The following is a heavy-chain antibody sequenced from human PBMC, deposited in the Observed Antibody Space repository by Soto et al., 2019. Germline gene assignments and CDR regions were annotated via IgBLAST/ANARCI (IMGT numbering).Heavy chain of an antibody. CDR2: IYYSGST. Sequence: SETLSLTWTVSGGSISNSSYYWGWIRQPPGKGLEWIGSIYYSGSTYYNPSLKSRVTISVDTSKNQFSLKLSSVTAADTAVYYCARHFSWFDPWGQGTLVTVSS. CDR3: ARHFSWFDP. V-gene: IGHV4-39*01. CDR1: GGSISNSSYY. J-gene: IGHJ5*02.